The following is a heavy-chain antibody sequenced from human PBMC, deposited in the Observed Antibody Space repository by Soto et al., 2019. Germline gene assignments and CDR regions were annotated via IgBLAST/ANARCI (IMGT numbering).Heavy chain of an antibody. V-gene: IGHV3-74*03. CDR3: VRVFGTTVAVSYYFDY. CDR2: INRDGTTT. D-gene: IGHD1-1*01. J-gene: IGHJ4*02. CDR1: GFTFSTCW. Sequence: PGGSLRLSCVVSGFTFSTCWMNWVRQAPGEGLVWVARINRDGTTTTYADSVKGRFTISRDNSKNTLYLQMNSLRAEDTVVYYCVRVFGTTVAVSYYFDYWGQGTLVTVSS.